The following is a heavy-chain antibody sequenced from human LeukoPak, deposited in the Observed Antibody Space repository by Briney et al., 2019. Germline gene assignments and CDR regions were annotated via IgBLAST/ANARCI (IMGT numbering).Heavy chain of an antibody. Sequence: ASVKVSCKASGYTFTSYGISWVRQAPGQGLEWMGWISAYNGNTNYAQKLRGRVTMTTDTSTSTAYMELRSLRSDDTAVYYCATVGMAAAGTGYYYYMDVWGKGTTVTVSS. V-gene: IGHV1-18*01. CDR1: GYTFTSYG. CDR2: ISAYNGNT. J-gene: IGHJ6*03. D-gene: IGHD6-13*01. CDR3: ATVGMAAAGTGYYYYMDV.